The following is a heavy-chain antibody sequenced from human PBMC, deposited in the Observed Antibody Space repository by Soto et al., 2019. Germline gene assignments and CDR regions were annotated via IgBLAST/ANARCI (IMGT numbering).Heavy chain of an antibody. CDR1: GGTFSSYA. Sequence: SVKVSCKASGGTFSSYAISWVRQAPGQGLEWMGGIIPIFGTANYAQRFQGRVTITADKSTSTAYMELSSLRSEDTAVYYCARETSTIFGVVIPYYYGMDVWGQGTTVTVSS. CDR3: ARETSTIFGVVIPYYYGMDV. V-gene: IGHV1-69*06. D-gene: IGHD3-3*01. J-gene: IGHJ6*02. CDR2: IIPIFGTA.